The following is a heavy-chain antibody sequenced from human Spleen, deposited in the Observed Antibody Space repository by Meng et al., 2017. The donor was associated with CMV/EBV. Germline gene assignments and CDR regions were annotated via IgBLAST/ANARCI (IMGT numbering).Heavy chain of an antibody. V-gene: IGHV3-7*01. J-gene: IGHJ6*02. CDR3: ARGSEGDYYYYGMDV. CDR2: IKQDGSEK. D-gene: IGHD6-19*01. CDR1: GFTFSSYA. Sequence: GESLKISCAASGFTFSSYAMSWVRQAPGKGLEWVANIKQDGSEKYYVDSVKGRFAISRDKAEKSLSLQMNRLSDEDTAVYYCARGSEGDYYYYGMDVWGQGTTVTVSS.